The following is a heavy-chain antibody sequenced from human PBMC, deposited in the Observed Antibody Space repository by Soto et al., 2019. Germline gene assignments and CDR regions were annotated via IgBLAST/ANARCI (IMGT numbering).Heavy chain of an antibody. V-gene: IGHV4-59*01. CDR2: IFYTGST. Sequence: QVRLQESGPGLVKPSETLSLTCTVSDGSINSDYWSWIRQPPGKGLEWIGYIFYTGSTNYNPSLKSRVTVSLDKSKNHFSLKRTSVTAADTAVYFCARGYYYSYIDVCGRGTTVTVSS. J-gene: IGHJ6*03. CDR1: DGSINSDY. CDR3: ARGYYYSYIDV.